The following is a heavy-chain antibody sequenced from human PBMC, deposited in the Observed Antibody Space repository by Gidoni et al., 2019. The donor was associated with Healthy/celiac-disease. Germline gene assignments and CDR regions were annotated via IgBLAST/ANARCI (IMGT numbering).Heavy chain of an antibody. CDR3: AKDPLYYYDSSGYFRN. CDR2: ISGSGGST. J-gene: IGHJ4*02. V-gene: IGHV3-23*01. CDR1: GFTFSSYA. D-gene: IGHD3-22*01. Sequence: EVQLLESGGGLVQPGGPLRLSCAASGFTFSSYAMSWVRQAPGKGLEWVSAISGSGGSTYYADSVKGRFTISRDNSKNTLYLQMNSLRAEDTAVYYCAKDPLYYYDSSGYFRNWGQGTLVTVSS.